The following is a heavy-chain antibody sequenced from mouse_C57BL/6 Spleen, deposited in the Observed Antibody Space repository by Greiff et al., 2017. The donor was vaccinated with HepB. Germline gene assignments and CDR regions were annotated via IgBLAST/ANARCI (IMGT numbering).Heavy chain of an antibody. CDR3: ASYDYDGGWFAY. CDR1: GFTFSSYA. CDR2: ISDGGSYT. V-gene: IGHV5-4*03. Sequence: EVKLMESGGGLVKPGGSLKLSCAASGFTFSSYAMSWVRQTPEKRLEWVATISDGGSYTYYPDNVKGRFTISRDNAKNNLYLQMSHLKSEDTAMYYCASYDYDGGWFAYWGQGTLVTVSA. J-gene: IGHJ3*01. D-gene: IGHD2-4*01.